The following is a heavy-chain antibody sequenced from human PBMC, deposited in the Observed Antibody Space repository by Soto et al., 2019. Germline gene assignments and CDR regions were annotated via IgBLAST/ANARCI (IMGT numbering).Heavy chain of an antibody. J-gene: IGHJ4*02. CDR1: GYTFTSYA. D-gene: IGHD3-9*01. Sequence: ASVKVSCKASGYTFTSYAMHWVRQAPEQRLEWMGWINAGNGNTKYSQKFQGRVTITRDTSASTAYMELSSLRSEDTAVYYCARVRGYYDILTGYYSLFDYWGQGTLVTVSS. CDR3: ARVRGYYDILTGYYSLFDY. V-gene: IGHV1-3*01. CDR2: INAGNGNT.